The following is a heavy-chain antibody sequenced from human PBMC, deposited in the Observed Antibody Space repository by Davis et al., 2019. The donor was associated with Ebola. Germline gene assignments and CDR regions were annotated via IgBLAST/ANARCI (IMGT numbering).Heavy chain of an antibody. D-gene: IGHD3-10*01. CDR2: INPSGGST. V-gene: IGHV1-46*01. Sequence: ASVKVSCKASGYTFTSYYMHWVRQAPGQGLEWMGIINPSGGSTSYAQKFQGRVTMTRDTSTSTVYMELSSLRSEDTAVYYCAVGGVGGSGSYWTLDYWGQGTLVTVSS. CDR1: GYTFTSYY. CDR3: AVGGVGGSGSYWTLDY. J-gene: IGHJ4*02.